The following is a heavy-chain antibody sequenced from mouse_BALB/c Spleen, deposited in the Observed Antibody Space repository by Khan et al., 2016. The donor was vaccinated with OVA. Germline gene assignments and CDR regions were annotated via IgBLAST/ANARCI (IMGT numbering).Heavy chain of an antibody. Sequence: EVKLLESGGGLVQPGGSLKLSCAASGFDFSRYWMSWVRQAPGKGLEWIGQINPDSSTINYTPSLKDKFIISRDDAKNTLYLQMSKVRSEATALYYCARPGYYGLYFDYWGQGTTLTVSS. CDR3: ARPGYYGLYFDY. V-gene: IGHV4-1*02. CDR2: INPDSSTI. J-gene: IGHJ2*01. D-gene: IGHD1-1*01. CDR1: GFDFSRYW.